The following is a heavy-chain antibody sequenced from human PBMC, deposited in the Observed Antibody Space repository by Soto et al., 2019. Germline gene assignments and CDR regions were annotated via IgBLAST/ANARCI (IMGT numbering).Heavy chain of an antibody. D-gene: IGHD1-26*01. V-gene: IGHV1-18*01. J-gene: IGHJ4*02. CDR3: ARGNSGSYTPLFDY. CDR2: ISAYNGNT. Sequence: ASVKVSCKASGYTFTSYGISWVRQAPGQGLEWMGWISAYNGNTNYAQKLQGRVTMTTDTSTSPAYMELRSLRSDDTAVYYCARGNSGSYTPLFDYWGQGTLVTVSS. CDR1: GYTFTSYG.